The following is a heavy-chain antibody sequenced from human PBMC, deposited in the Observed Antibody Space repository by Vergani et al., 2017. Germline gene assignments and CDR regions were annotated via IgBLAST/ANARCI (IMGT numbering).Heavy chain of an antibody. D-gene: IGHD3-9*01. J-gene: IGHJ4*02. CDR1: GYTFTGYY. CDR3: ARGDYGILTGYRY. V-gene: IGHV1-2*02. CDR2: INPNSGGT. Sequence: VQLVESGAEVKKPGASVKVSCKASGYTFTGYYMHWVRQAPGQGLEWMGWINPNSGGTNYAQKFQGRVTMTRDTSTSTVYMELSSLRSEDTAIYYCARGDYGILTGYRYWGQGTLVTVSA.